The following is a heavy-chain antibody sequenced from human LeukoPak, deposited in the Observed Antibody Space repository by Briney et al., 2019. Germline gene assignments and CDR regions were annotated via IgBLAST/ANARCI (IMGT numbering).Heavy chain of an antibody. Sequence: PGGSLRLSCAASGFTFSSYWMSWVRQAPGKGLEWVTIISYDGTNKYYADSVKGRFTISRDNSKNTLFLQMNSLRAEDTAVYYCARSNYYDSRSWGFDIWGQGTMVTVSS. J-gene: IGHJ3*02. CDR1: GFTFSSYW. CDR2: ISYDGTNK. D-gene: IGHD3-22*01. V-gene: IGHV3-30*03. CDR3: ARSNYYDSRSWGFDI.